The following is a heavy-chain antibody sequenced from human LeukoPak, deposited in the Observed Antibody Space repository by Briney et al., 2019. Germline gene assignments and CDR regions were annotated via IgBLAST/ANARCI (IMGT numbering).Heavy chain of an antibody. J-gene: IGHJ4*02. CDR2: ISSSGSTI. CDR1: GFTFSDYY. D-gene: IGHD3-3*01. CDR3: ARDRPHTDTIFGVVITSYYFDY. Sequence: GGSLRLSCAASGFTFSDYYMSWIRQAPGKGLEWVSYISSSGSTIYYADSVKGRFTISRVNAKNSLYLQMNSLRAEDTAVYYCARDRPHTDTIFGVVITSYYFDYWGQGTLVTVSS. V-gene: IGHV3-11*01.